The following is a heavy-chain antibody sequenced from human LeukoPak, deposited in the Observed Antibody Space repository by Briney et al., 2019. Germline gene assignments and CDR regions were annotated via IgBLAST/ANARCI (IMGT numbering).Heavy chain of an antibody. D-gene: IGHD3-22*01. V-gene: IGHV4-4*07. CDR2: IYTSGST. Sequence: KPSETLSLTCTVSGGSISSYYWNWIRQPAGKGLEWIGRIYTSGSTNYNPSLKSRVTMSVDTSKNQFPLNLISVTAADTAVYYCARDLTDYYELDYWGQGTLVTVSS. CDR1: GGSISSYY. J-gene: IGHJ4*02. CDR3: ARDLTDYYELDY.